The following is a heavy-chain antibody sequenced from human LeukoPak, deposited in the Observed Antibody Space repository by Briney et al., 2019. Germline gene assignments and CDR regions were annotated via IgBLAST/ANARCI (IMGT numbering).Heavy chain of an antibody. CDR2: IYYSGST. CDR3: ARSEYSYGADAFDI. V-gene: IGHV4-59*01. J-gene: IGHJ3*02. CDR1: GGSISSYY. D-gene: IGHD5-18*01. Sequence: SETLSLTCTVSGGSISSYYWSWIRQPPGKGLEWIGYIYYSGSTNYNPSLKSRVTISVDTSKTQFSLKLSSVTAADTAVYYCARSEYSYGADAFDIWGQGTMVTVSS.